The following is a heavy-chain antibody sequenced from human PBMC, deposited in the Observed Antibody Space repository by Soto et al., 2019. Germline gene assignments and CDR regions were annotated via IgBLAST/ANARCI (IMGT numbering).Heavy chain of an antibody. J-gene: IGHJ4*02. Sequence: RRGWGPDWLNLSEPLSLTSFFSGAPFNSVNYYWGWIRKPPGKGLEGIGSIYYRGNTYYNPSLKTRVTISLDKSKSQFSLKLNSVTAADSAVYFCARLEGLATISYYFDYWGQGTLVTVSS. CDR1: GAPFNSVNYY. CDR2: IYYRGNT. V-gene: IGHV4-39*01. D-gene: IGHD3-9*01. CDR3: ARLEGLATISYYFDY.